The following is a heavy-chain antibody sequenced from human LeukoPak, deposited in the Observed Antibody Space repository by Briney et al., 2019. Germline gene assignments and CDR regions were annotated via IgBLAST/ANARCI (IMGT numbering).Heavy chain of an antibody. D-gene: IGHD4-17*01. CDR3: VKEGYGDYSSYYGMDV. Sequence: GGSLRLSCVVSGFTVSSNYMTWVRQAPGKGLEWVSVIYSGGSTYYADSVKGRFTISRDNSKNTLYLQMSSLRAEDTAVYYCVKEGYGDYSSYYGMDVWGQGTTVTVSS. CDR2: IYSGGST. J-gene: IGHJ6*02. CDR1: GFTVSSNY. V-gene: IGHV3-53*05.